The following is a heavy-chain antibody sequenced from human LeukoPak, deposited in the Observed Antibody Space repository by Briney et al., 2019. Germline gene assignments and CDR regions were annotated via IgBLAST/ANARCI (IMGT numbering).Heavy chain of an antibody. D-gene: IGHD2-21*02. CDR2: MNPNSGNT. V-gene: IGHV1-8*01. CDR1: GYTFTSYD. CDR3: ASANYECRSGDCYSDLRY. J-gene: IGHJ4*02. Sequence: ASVKVSCKASGYTFTSYDINWVQQATGQGLEWMGWMNPNSGNTGYAQKFQGRVTMTRNTSISTAYMELSSLRSEDTAVYYCASANYECRSGDCYSDLRYWGQGTLVTVSS.